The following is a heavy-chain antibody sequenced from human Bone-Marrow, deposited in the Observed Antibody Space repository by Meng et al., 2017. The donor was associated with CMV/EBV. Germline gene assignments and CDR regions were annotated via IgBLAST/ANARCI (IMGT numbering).Heavy chain of an antibody. CDR3: ACGTIFGVAVMAFDY. D-gene: IGHD3-3*01. Sequence: SGSTFTGDYLHVLRQAPGQGPEWMGRINPNTGGTNYAQKFQGRVTMTRDTSISTAFMELSRLTSDDTAVYYCACGTIFGVAVMAFDYWGQGSLVTVSS. CDR1: GSTFTGDY. CDR2: INPNTGGT. J-gene: IGHJ4*02. V-gene: IGHV1-2*06.